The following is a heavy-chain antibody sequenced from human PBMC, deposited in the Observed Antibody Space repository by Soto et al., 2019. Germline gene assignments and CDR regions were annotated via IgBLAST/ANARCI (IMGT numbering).Heavy chain of an antibody. J-gene: IGHJ5*02. V-gene: IGHV4-39*01. CDR3: ARHHCSGGSCYTPIGQLGGNWFDP. Sequence: SETLSLTCTVSGGSISSSSYYWGWIRQPPGKGLEWIGSIYYSGSTYYNPSLKSRVTISVDTSKNQFSLKLSSVTAADTAVYYCARHHCSGGSCYTPIGQLGGNWFDPWGQGTLVTVSS. CDR1: GGSISSSSYY. D-gene: IGHD2-15*01. CDR2: IYYSGST.